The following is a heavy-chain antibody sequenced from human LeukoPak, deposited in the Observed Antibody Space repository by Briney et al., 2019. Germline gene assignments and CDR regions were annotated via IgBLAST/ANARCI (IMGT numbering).Heavy chain of an antibody. CDR2: IYYSGST. V-gene: IGHV4-39*01. Sequence: PSETLSLTCTVSGGSVSSSSYYWGWIRQPPGKGLEWIGSIYYSGSTYYNPSLKSRVTISVDTSKNQFSLKLSSVTAADPAVYYCARQSFEVDPWGQGTLVTVSS. J-gene: IGHJ5*02. D-gene: IGHD3-9*01. CDR3: ARQSFEVDP. CDR1: GGSVSSSSYY.